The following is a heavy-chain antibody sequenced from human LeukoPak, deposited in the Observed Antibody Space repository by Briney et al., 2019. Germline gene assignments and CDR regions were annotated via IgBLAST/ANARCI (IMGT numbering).Heavy chain of an antibody. V-gene: IGHV3-23*01. D-gene: IGHD6-19*01. CDR3: AKAYSSGWYISEYFQH. CDR1: GFTFSSYA. Sequence: TGGSLRLSCAASGFTFSSYAMSWVRQAPGKGLEWVSAISGSGGSTYYADSVKGRFTISRDNSKNTLYLRMNSLRAEDTAVYYCAKAYSSGWYISEYFQHWGQGTLVTVSS. CDR2: ISGSGGST. J-gene: IGHJ1*01.